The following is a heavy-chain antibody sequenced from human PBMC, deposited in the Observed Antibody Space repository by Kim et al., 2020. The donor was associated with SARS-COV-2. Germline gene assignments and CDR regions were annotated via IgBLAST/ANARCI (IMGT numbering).Heavy chain of an antibody. CDR3: VREPNY. CDR2: GSSI. V-gene: IGHV3-11*01. J-gene: IGHJ4*02. Sequence: GSSIKYADSVNGLFTVSRDNAKKSLSLQMNSLTPEDTAVYYCVREPNYWGQGTLVTVSS.